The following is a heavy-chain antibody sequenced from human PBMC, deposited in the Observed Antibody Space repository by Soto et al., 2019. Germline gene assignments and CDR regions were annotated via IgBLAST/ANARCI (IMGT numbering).Heavy chain of an antibody. CDR1: GFTFSSYG. J-gene: IGHJ3*02. D-gene: IGHD3-22*01. Sequence: GGSLRLSCAASGFTFSSYGMHWVRQAPGKGLEWVAVIWYDGSNKYYADSVKGRFTISRDNSKNTLYLQMNSLRAEDTAVYYCARESLSYYDGSGYPDAFDIWGQGTMVTVSS. V-gene: IGHV3-33*01. CDR2: IWYDGSNK. CDR3: ARESLSYYDGSGYPDAFDI.